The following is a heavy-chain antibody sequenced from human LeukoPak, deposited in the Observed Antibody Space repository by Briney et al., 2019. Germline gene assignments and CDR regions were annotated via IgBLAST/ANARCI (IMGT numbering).Heavy chain of an antibody. Sequence: QPGGSLRLSCAASGFTFSSYEMNWVRQAPGKGLEWVSYISSSGSTIYYADSVKGRFTISRDNAKNSLYLQMNSLRAEDTAVYYCAKDRNQYFDPNFDYWGQGTLVTVSS. J-gene: IGHJ4*02. CDR1: GFTFSSYE. CDR2: ISSSGSTI. D-gene: IGHD3-9*01. V-gene: IGHV3-48*03. CDR3: AKDRNQYFDPNFDY.